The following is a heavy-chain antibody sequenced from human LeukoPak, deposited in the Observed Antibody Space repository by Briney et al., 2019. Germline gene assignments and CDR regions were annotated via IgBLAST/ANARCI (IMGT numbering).Heavy chain of an antibody. CDR2: FDPEDGET. D-gene: IGHD6-13*01. V-gene: IGHV1-24*01. CDR1: GYTLTELS. CDR3: ATGGYGVNYYFDY. Sequence: ASVKVSCKVSGYTLTELSMHWVRQAPGKGLEWMGGFDPEDGETIYAQKFQGRVTMTEDTSPDTAYMELSSLRSEDTAVYYCATGGYGVNYYFDYWGQGTLVTVSS. J-gene: IGHJ4*02.